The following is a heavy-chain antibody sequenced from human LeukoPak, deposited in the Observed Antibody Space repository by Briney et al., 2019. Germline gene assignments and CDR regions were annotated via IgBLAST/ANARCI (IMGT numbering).Heavy chain of an antibody. CDR1: GFTFSRYA. Sequence: GGSLRLSCAASGFTFSRYAMSWVRQAPGKGLEWVSAITASGADTYYADSVKGRFTISRDNSKNTLYLQMNSLRAEDMAVYYCAGAYGDYSYAFDPWGQGTLVTVSS. CDR3: AGAYGDYSYAFDP. D-gene: IGHD4-17*01. J-gene: IGHJ5*02. CDR2: ITASGADT. V-gene: IGHV3-23*01.